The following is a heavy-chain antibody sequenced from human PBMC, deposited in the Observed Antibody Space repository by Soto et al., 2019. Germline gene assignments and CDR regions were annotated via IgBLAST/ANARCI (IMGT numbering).Heavy chain of an antibody. CDR3: ARDRGAWGY. CDR1: EFTFRNYW. Sequence: EVQLVESGGGLVQPGGSLSLSCAASEFTFRNYWKSWVRQAPGKALEGVANMDQDGSEKYYLVSVRGRFTISRDNTKNSLYLQMNSLRAEDTAMYYCARDRGAWGYWGQGTLVTVSS. CDR2: MDQDGSEK. V-gene: IGHV3-7*01. J-gene: IGHJ4*02. D-gene: IGHD3-10*01.